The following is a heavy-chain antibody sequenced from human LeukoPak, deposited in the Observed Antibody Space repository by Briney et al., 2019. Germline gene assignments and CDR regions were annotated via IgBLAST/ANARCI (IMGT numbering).Heavy chain of an antibody. V-gene: IGHV3-74*01. CDR3: ARDVGSTSYTPYFQH. CDR2: INSDGSST. CDR1: GFTFSSYW. Sequence: GGSLRLSCAASGFTFSSYWMHWVRQAPGKGLVWVSRINSDGSSTSYADSVKGRFTISRDNAKNTLYLQMNSLRAEDTAVYYCARDVGSTSYTPYFQHWGQGTLVTVSS. D-gene: IGHD2-2*01. J-gene: IGHJ1*01.